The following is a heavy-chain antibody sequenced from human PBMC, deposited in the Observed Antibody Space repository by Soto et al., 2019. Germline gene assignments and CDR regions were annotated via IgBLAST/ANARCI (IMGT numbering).Heavy chain of an antibody. J-gene: IGHJ5*02. CDR1: GFTVSSNY. V-gene: IGHV3-66*01. CDR2: IYSGGST. Sequence: EVQLVESGGGLVQPGGSLRLSCAASGFTVSSNYMSWVRQAPGKGLEWVSVIYSGGSTYYADSVKGRFTISRDNSKNTLYLQMDSLRAEDTAVYYCAREVRDYGDYACFDPWGQGTLVTVSS. CDR3: AREVRDYGDYACFDP. D-gene: IGHD4-17*01.